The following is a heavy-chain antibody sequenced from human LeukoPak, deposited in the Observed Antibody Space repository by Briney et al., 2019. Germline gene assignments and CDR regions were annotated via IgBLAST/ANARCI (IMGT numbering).Heavy chain of an antibody. CDR2: INWNGGST. Sequence: GGSLRLSCAASGFTFDDHGMSWVRQAPGKGLEWVSGINWNGGSTGYANSVKGRFTISRDNSKNTLYLQMGSLRAEDMAVYYCAMSYLPHGYYFDYWGQGTLVTVSS. D-gene: IGHD1-26*01. CDR3: AMSYLPHGYYFDY. J-gene: IGHJ4*02. CDR1: GFTFDDHG. V-gene: IGHV3-20*04.